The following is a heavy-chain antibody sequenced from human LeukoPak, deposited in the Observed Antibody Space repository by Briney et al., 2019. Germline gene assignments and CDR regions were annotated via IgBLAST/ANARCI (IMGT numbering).Heavy chain of an antibody. Sequence: GGSLRLSCAASGFTFDDYTMHWVRQAPGKGLEWVSLISWDGSRTYHADSVKGRFTISRDNSKNSLYLQMNSLRTEDTALYYCAKGTGRSTLNWFDPWGHGTLVTVSS. CDR2: ISWDGSRT. CDR1: GFTFDDYT. D-gene: IGHD1-14*01. J-gene: IGHJ5*02. CDR3: AKGTGRSTLNWFDP. V-gene: IGHV3-43*01.